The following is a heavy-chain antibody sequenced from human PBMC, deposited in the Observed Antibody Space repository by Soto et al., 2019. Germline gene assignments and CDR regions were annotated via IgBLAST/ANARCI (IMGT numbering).Heavy chain of an antibody. D-gene: IGHD3-10*01. CDR1: GFTVSNNY. J-gene: IGHJ4*02. CDR3: ARRPGGGGY. V-gene: IGHV3-53*01. CDR2: IYSGGYT. Sequence: EVQLVESGGGLIQPGGSLRLSCAVSGFTVSNNYMSWVRQAPGKGLEGVSVIYSGGYTAYGDSVKGRFTISRDNSKNTQNLKMNSRGADAPAVYYWARRPGGGGYWGQGTLVTVSS.